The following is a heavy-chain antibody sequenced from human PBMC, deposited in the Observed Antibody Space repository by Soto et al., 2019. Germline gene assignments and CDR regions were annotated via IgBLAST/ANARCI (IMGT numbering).Heavy chain of an antibody. CDR3: ARGSGIVALPGELEDDKYDY. CDR2: INESGST. D-gene: IGHD1-1*01. J-gene: IGHJ4*02. Sequence: QVQLQQWGAGLVKPSETLSLSCAVYGQSFSGHSWAWIRQPPGKGLEWIGEINESGSTYYNPSLKSRIPISTDRSKNQFSLKLSSVSAADTAAYFCARGSGIVALPGELEDDKYDYWGQGTLVNDSS. CDR1: GQSFSGHS. V-gene: IGHV4-34*01.